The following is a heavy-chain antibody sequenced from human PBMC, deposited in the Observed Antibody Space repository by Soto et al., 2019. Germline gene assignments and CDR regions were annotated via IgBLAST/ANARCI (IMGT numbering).Heavy chain of an antibody. D-gene: IGHD2-2*01. CDR2: INPQTGGT. V-gene: IGHV1-2*02. CDR3: ARELYQVISDGMDV. Sequence: QVQLVQSGAEVKTPGASVRVSCKASGYTFTGYYIHWVREAPGQGLEWMGWINPQTGGTSYAQKFQGRVTWSTDTSINTAYMELNRVRFDDAAVYFCARELYQVISDGMDVWGPGTTVTVSS. J-gene: IGHJ6*02. CDR1: GYTFTGYY.